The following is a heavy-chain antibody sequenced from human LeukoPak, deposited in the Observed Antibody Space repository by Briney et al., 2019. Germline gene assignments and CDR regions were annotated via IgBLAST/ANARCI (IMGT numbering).Heavy chain of an antibody. V-gene: IGHV3-23*01. J-gene: IGHJ6*03. CDR3: ARDSPWSTASRAGDYYYYYMDV. CDR1: GFTFSSYG. CDR2: ISGRGGST. Sequence: GGTLRLSCAASGFTFSSYGMSWVRQAPGKGLEWVSAISGRGGSTYYADSVKGRFTISRDNSRNTLSLQMNSLRAEDTAVYYCARDSPWSTASRAGDYYYYYMDVWGKGTTVTVSS. D-gene: IGHD6-6*01.